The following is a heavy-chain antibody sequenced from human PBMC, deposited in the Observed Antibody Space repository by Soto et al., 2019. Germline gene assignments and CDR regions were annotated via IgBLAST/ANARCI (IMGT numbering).Heavy chain of an antibody. V-gene: IGHV4-59*08. D-gene: IGHD5-18*01. CDR1: GGSLSSYY. CDR2: MYNSGSA. CDR3: ARHGAIYSNSWYDFDY. Sequence: SETLSLTCTVSGGSLSSYYWSWIRQPPGKGLEWVGYMYNSGSANYNPSLKSRVTISVDMSQNQFSLKLTSVTAGDTAVYYCARHGAIYSNSWYDFDYWGQGTLVTVS. J-gene: IGHJ4*02.